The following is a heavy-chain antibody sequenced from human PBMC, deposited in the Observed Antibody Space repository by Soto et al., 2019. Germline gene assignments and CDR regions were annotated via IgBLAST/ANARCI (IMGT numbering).Heavy chain of an antibody. Sequence: QVQLVQSGAEVKKPGASVKVSCKASGYTFTSYGISWVRQAPGQGLEWMGWISAYNGNTNYAQKLQGRVTMTTDTTTGTGYIGLRGLRFDDTGVYYCAREYYYWLGGAYWGQGTLVTVSS. CDR3: AREYYYWLGGAY. V-gene: IGHV1-18*01. D-gene: IGHD3-10*01. CDR2: ISAYNGNT. J-gene: IGHJ4*02. CDR1: GYTFTSYG.